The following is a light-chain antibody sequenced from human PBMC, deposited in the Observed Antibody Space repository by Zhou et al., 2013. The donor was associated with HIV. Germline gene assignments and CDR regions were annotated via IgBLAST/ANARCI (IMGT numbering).Light chain of an antibody. Sequence: DIVLTQSPGTLSLSPGERATLSCKTSRSVSSSYLAWHQQRPGQAPRLLIYGTSARASGIPDRFSGSGSGTEFTLTISSLQSEDFAVYYCQQSNNWPPYTFGQGTKLEIK. V-gene: IGKV3D-15*01. CDR3: QQSNNWPPYT. J-gene: IGKJ2*01. CDR1: RSVSSSY. CDR2: GTS.